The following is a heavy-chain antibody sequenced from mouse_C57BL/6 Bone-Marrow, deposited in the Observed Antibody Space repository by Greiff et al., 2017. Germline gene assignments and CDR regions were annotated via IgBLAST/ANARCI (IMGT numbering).Heavy chain of an antibody. CDR1: GYTSTSYW. Sequence: QVQLQQPGAELVKPGASVKMSCKASGYTSTSYWITWVKQRPGQGLEWIGDIYPGSGSTNYNEKFKSKATLTVDTSSSTAYMQLSSLPSEDSAVYYCARLYYGSSYWYFDVWGTGTTVTVSS. CDR3: ARLYYGSSYWYFDV. V-gene: IGHV1-55*01. J-gene: IGHJ1*03. CDR2: IYPGSGST. D-gene: IGHD1-1*01.